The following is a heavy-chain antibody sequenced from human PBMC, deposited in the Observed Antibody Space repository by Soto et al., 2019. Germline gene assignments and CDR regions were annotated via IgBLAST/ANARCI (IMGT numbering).Heavy chain of an antibody. CDR1: GFSFSDFG. J-gene: IGHJ4*02. CDR2: VSNAGSST. V-gene: IGHV3-30*18. Sequence: PGGSLRLSCAASGFSFSDFGMYWVRQAPGKGLEWVAVVSNAGSSTFYVDSVKGRFTISRDNSKRTVYLQMNSPRAEDTAVYYCAKGYLYCSGGSCYGPVDFWGQGTLVTVSS. D-gene: IGHD2-15*01. CDR3: AKGYLYCSGGSCYGPVDF.